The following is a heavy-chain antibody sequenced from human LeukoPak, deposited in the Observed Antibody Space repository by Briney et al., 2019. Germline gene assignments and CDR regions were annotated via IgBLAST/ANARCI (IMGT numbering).Heavy chain of an antibody. CDR1: GFTFEDYG. CDR2: INWNGGSI. J-gene: IGHJ4*02. Sequence: GGSLRLPCAASGFTFEDYGMSWVRQVPGKGLEWVSGINWNGGSIGYADSVKGRFTISRDNAKNSLFLHMTSLRAEDTAVYYCARTVGGGPGGHFDYWGQGTLIIVSS. V-gene: IGHV3-20*04. CDR3: ARTVGGGPGGHFDY. D-gene: IGHD4-23*01.